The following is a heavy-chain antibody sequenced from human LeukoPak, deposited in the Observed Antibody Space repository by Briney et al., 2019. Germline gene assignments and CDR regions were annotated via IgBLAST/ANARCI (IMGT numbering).Heavy chain of an antibody. D-gene: IGHD6-6*01. V-gene: IGHV3-74*01. CDR2: INSDGSST. CDR3: ARVPQKEYSSSSEVEYFQH. Sequence: GGSLRLSCAASGFTFSSYWVHWVRQAPGKGLVWVSRINSDGSSTSYADSVKGRFTISRDNAKNTLYLQMNSLRAEDTAVYYCARVPQKEYSSSSEVEYFQHWGQGTLVTVSS. CDR1: GFTFSSYW. J-gene: IGHJ1*01.